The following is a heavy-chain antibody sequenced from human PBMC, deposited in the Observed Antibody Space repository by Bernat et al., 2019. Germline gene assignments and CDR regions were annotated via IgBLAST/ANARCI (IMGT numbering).Heavy chain of an antibody. CDR1: GFSFSTYA. CDR3: ARDKDGGFAFDY. CDR2: LLGNGAHP. J-gene: IGHJ4*02. V-gene: IGHV3-64*01. Sequence: EVELVESGGGLVQPGGSLRLSCAASGFSFSTYATHWVRQAPGKGLEYVSSLLGNGAHPQYANSVKGRFTISRDNSKNTLYLQMGSLRPEDTAMYYCARDKDGGFAFDYWGQGTLVTVSS. D-gene: IGHD2-15*01.